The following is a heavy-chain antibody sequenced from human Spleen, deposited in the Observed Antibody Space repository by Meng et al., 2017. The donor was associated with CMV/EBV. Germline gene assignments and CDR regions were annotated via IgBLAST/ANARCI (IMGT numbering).Heavy chain of an antibody. CDR3: ASLGQLDEDESTGYRFIGGYGMDV. J-gene: IGHJ6*02. CDR2: IIPVLGIA. Sequence: SVKVSCKASGNTFTSYAISWVRQAPGQGLEWMGYIIPVLGIANYAQKFQGRVTITTDKSTNTAYMALSGLRSEDTAVYYCASLGQLDEDESTGYRFIGGYGMDVWGQGTRVTVSS. V-gene: IGHV1-69*10. D-gene: IGHD3-22*01. CDR1: GNTFTSYA.